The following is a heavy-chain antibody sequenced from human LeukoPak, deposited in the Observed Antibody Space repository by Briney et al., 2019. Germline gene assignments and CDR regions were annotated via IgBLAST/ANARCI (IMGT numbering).Heavy chain of an antibody. D-gene: IGHD3-10*01. Sequence: ASVTVSCKASGYTFTSYDINWVRQAPGQGLEWMGWMNPNSGNTGYAQKFQGRVTMTRNTSISTAYMELSSLRSEDTAVYYCARAATMVRGVIRYYYYYGMDVWGQGTTVTVSS. J-gene: IGHJ6*02. CDR1: GYTFTSYD. CDR2: MNPNSGNT. V-gene: IGHV1-8*01. CDR3: ARAATMVRGVIRYYYYYGMDV.